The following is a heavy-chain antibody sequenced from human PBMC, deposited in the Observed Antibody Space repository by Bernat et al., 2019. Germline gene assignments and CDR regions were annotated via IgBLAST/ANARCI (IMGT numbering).Heavy chain of an antibody. V-gene: IGHV3-73*01. D-gene: IGHD1-14*01. Sequence: EVQLVESGGGLVQPGGSLKLSCAASGFTFSGSAIHWVRQASGKGLEWVGRIRSKANSYATGGGASVKGRFTISRGEAENTAYRQRNSLKTGDTAGYYCTRARRESRTGGAFDDWGQGTRGT. CDR2: IRSKANSYAT. CDR3: TRARRESRTGGAFDD. J-gene: IGHJ4*02. CDR1: GFTFSGSA.